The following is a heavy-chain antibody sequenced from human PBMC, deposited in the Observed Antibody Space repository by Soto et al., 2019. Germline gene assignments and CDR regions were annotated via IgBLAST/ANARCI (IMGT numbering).Heavy chain of an antibody. CDR3: ARQGAGYYGYVTWFDP. J-gene: IGHJ5*02. V-gene: IGHV4-39*01. CDR2: IYYSGST. CDR1: GDSVSSSGYY. D-gene: IGHD3-10*01. Sequence: SETLSLTCTVSGDSVSSSGYYWGWIRQPPGKGLEWIGSIYYSGSTYYNPSLKSRVTISVDTSKNQSSLKLSSVTAADTAVYYCARQGAGYYGYVTWFDPWGQGTLVTVSS.